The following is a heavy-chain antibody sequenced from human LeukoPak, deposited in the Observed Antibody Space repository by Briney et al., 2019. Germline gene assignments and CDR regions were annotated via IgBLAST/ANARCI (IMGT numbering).Heavy chain of an antibody. Sequence: SETLSLTCTVSGGSMSRYYWSWIRQSPEKGLEWIGYINYTGSTRDNPFPKSRVTISVDTSQNQFSLRLTSVTAADTAVYYCARGGVDGESVLVPSAYYYYGMDVWGQGTPVTVS. CDR3: ARGGVDGESVLVPSAYYYYGMDV. D-gene: IGHD2-8*02. J-gene: IGHJ6*02. V-gene: IGHV4-59*01. CDR2: INYTGST. CDR1: GGSMSRYY.